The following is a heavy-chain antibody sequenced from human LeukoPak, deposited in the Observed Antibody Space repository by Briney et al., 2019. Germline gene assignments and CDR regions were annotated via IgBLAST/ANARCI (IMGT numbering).Heavy chain of an antibody. D-gene: IGHD4-17*01. CDR3: ASGYGDYGLDY. V-gene: IGHV3-7*01. CDR1: GFTFSSSW. J-gene: IGHJ4*02. Sequence: GGSLRLSCAASGFTFSSSWMDWVRQAPGKGLEWVANIKEDGSEKYYVGSVKGRFTISRDNAKNSVYLQMNSLRAEDTAVYYCASGYGDYGLDYWGQGTLVTVSS. CDR2: IKEDGSEK.